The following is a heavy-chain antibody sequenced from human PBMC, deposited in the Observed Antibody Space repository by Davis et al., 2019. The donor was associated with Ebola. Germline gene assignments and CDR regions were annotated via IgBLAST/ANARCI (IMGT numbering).Heavy chain of an antibody. D-gene: IGHD1-7*01. V-gene: IGHV4-39*01. CDR3: ARRTTRIYYYGMDV. Sequence: SETLSLTCTVSGGSISSSSYYWGWIRQPPGKGLEWIGSIYYSGSTYYNPSLKSRVTISVDTSKNQFSLKLSSVTAADTAVYYCARRTTRIYYYGMDVWGQGTTVTVSS. CDR2: IYYSGST. CDR1: GGSISSSSYY. J-gene: IGHJ6*02.